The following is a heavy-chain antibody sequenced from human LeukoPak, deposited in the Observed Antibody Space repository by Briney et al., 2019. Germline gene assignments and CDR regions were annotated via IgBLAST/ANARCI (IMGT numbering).Heavy chain of an antibody. CDR3: AKDKWDIVVVPAAGY. D-gene: IGHD2-2*01. V-gene: IGHV3-7*03. J-gene: IGHJ4*02. Sequence: PGGSLRLSCAASGFTFSSYWMSWVRQAPGKGLEWVANIKQDGSEKYYVDSVKGRFTISRDNAKISLYLQMNSLRAEDTAVYYCAKDKWDIVVVPAAGYWGQGTLVTVSS. CDR2: IKQDGSEK. CDR1: GFTFSSYW.